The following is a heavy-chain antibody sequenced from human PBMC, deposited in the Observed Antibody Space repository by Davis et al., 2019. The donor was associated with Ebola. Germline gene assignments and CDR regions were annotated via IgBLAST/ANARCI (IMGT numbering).Heavy chain of an antibody. CDR1: GYTFTSYA. CDR3: ARVLGGTLYGMDV. Sequence: AASVKVSCKASGYTFTSYAMHWVRQAPGQRLEWMGWINAGNGNTKYSQEFQGRVTITRDTSASTAYMELSSLRSEDTAVYYCARVLGGTLYGMDVWGKGTTVTVSS. V-gene: IGHV1-3*01. D-gene: IGHD2-15*01. J-gene: IGHJ6*04. CDR2: INAGNGNT.